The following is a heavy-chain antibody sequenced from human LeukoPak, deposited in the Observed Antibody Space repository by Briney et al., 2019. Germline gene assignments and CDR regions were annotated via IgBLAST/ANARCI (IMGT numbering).Heavy chain of an antibody. V-gene: IGHV4-34*01. CDR2: INHSGST. J-gene: IGHJ4*02. D-gene: IGHD1-1*01. Sequence: SETLSLTCAVYGGSFSGYYWSWIRRPPGKGLEWIGEINHSGSTNYNPSLKSRVTISVDTSKNQFSLKLSSVTAADTAVYYCARRTRRPTSDYWGQGTLVTVSS. CDR1: GGSFSGYY. CDR3: ARRTRRPTSDY.